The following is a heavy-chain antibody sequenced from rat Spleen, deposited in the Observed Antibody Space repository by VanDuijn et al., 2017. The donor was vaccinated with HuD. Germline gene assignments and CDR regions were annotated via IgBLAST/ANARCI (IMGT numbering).Heavy chain of an antibody. V-gene: IGHV5-31*01. CDR3: TRDWDY. Sequence: EVQPAEIGGGLVQSGRSLKLSCVDSGFTFNNYWMTWIRQAPGKGLEWIATITNTGGSTYYPDSMKGRFTISRDNAESTLYLQMNSLRSEDTATYYCTRDWDYWGQGVMVTVSS. J-gene: IGHJ2*01. CDR2: ITNTGGST. CDR1: GFTFNNYW.